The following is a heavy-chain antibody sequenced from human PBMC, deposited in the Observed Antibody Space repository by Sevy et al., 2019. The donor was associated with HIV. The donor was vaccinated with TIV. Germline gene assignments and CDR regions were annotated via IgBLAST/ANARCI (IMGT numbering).Heavy chain of an antibody. V-gene: IGHV3-49*03. CDR2: IARNSYEAYGGTT. Sequence: GGSLILSCAASGFTFDDYAMSWFRQAPGKGLEWVAFIARNSYEAYGGTTEYAASVKGRLIISRDDSKSIAYLQMNSLKTEDTAVYYCSRGLATADTPEYYFDYWGQGTLVTVSS. D-gene: IGHD5-12*01. CDR1: GFTFDDYA. J-gene: IGHJ4*02. CDR3: SRGLATADTPEYYFDY.